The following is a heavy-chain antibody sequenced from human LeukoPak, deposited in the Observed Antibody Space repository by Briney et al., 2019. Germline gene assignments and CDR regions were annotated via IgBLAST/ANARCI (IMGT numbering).Heavy chain of an antibody. CDR3: AKDYSGVYCSSTSCYFFDY. Sequence: PGRSLRLSCAASGFTFSSYGMHWVRQAPGKGLEWVAVISYDGSNKYYADSVEGRFTISRDNSKNTLYLQMNSLRAEDTAVYYCAKDYSGVYCSSTSCYFFDYWGQGTLVTVSS. D-gene: IGHD2-2*01. V-gene: IGHV3-30*18. CDR2: ISYDGSNK. J-gene: IGHJ4*02. CDR1: GFTFSSYG.